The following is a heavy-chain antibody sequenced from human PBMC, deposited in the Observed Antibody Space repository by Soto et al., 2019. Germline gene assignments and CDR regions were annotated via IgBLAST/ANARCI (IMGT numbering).Heavy chain of an antibody. J-gene: IGHJ5*02. D-gene: IGHD2-8*01. Sequence: GGSLRLSCAASGFTFSSYAMHWVRQAPGKGLEWVAVISYDGSNKYYADSVKGRFTISRDNSKNTLYLQMNSLRAEDTAVYYCAGEVGGTIVLMVYATTSSNWFDPWGQGTLVTVSS. CDR1: GFTFSSYA. CDR2: ISYDGSNK. V-gene: IGHV3-30-3*01. CDR3: AGEVGGTIVLMVYATTSSNWFDP.